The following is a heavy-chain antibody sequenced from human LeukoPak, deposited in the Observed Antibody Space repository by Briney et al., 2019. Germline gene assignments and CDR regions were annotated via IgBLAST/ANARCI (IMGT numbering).Heavy chain of an antibody. CDR3: ARASRYCSGGSCYYDYYGMDV. V-gene: IGHV4-59*01. J-gene: IGHJ6*02. CDR2: IYNSGST. Sequence: SETLSLTCTVSGGSISSYYWSWIRQPPGKGLEWIGYIYNSGSTNYNPSLKSRVTISVDTSKNQFSLKLSSVTAADTAVYYCARASRYCSGGSCYYDYYGMDVWGQGTTVTVSS. D-gene: IGHD2-15*01. CDR1: GGSISSYY.